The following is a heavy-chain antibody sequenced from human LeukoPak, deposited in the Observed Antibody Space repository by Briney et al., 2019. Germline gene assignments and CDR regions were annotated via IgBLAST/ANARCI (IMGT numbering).Heavy chain of an antibody. CDR3: ATFYGAAMY. D-gene: IGHD4-17*01. CDR1: GFTLSSYA. Sequence: PGGSLRLSCAASGFTLSSYAIRWVRQAPGKGLVWVSRINSDGNNTTYADSVKGRFTISRDNAKNTLYLQMNSLRAEDTAVYYCATFYGAAMYWGQGTLVTVSS. J-gene: IGHJ4*02. CDR2: INSDGNNT. V-gene: IGHV3-74*01.